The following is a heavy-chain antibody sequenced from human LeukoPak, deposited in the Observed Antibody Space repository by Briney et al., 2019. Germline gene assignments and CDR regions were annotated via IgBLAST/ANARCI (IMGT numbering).Heavy chain of an antibody. Sequence: GASVKVSCKASGYTFTGYYIHWVRQAPGQALEWMGWISPNCCGTNYVQKFQGRVTMTRDTSISTAYMELTRLTSDDTAMYYCARAGEEYTSTWYGSYWGQGTLVTVSS. CDR2: ISPNCCGT. CDR3: ARAGEEYTSTWYGSY. J-gene: IGHJ4*02. CDR1: GYTFTGYY. V-gene: IGHV1-2*02. D-gene: IGHD6-13*01.